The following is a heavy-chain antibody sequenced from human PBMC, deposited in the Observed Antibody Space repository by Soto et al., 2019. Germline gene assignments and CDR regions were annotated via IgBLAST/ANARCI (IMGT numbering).Heavy chain of an antibody. CDR3: ARPSLAITKFGVVKRYFDH. Sequence: EVQLVESGGGLVKPGGSLRLSCAASGFKFNDYNMDWVRQGPGKGLEWVASISNSDNKISYGNSVKGRFNISRDNAKNSLFLQMDSLRVEDTGVYYCARPSLAITKFGVVKRYFDHWCQGSLVTVAS. CDR1: GFKFNDYN. J-gene: IGHJ4*02. V-gene: IGHV3-21*01. CDR2: ISNSDNKI. D-gene: IGHD3-3*01.